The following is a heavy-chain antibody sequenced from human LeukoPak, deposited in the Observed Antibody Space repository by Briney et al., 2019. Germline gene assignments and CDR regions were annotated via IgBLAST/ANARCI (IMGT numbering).Heavy chain of an antibody. CDR2: INHSGST. D-gene: IGHD6-19*01. CDR1: GGSFIGYY. CDR3: ARRRGWSPFDY. J-gene: IGHJ4*02. V-gene: IGHV4-34*01. Sequence: SETLSLICAVYGGSFIGYYWSWIRQPPGKGLEWIGEINHSGSTDYNPSLKSRVTISVDTSKNQFSLKLSSVTAADTAVYYCARRRGWSPFDYWGQRVLVTFSS.